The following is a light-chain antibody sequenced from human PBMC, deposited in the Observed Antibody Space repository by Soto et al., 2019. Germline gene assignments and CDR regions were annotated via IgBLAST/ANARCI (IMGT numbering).Light chain of an antibody. CDR3: QHYKNRPLT. Sequence: DIVVTQSPLSLAVTPGEPASSSCRSSESLLHSNGYNYLDWYLQKPGQSPQLLFYLGSNRASGVPDRFSGSGSGTEFTLTISSLQSEDVAVYYCQHYKNRPLTFGGGTKVDIK. CDR2: LGS. J-gene: IGKJ4*01. CDR1: ESLLHSNGYNY. V-gene: IGKV2-28*01.